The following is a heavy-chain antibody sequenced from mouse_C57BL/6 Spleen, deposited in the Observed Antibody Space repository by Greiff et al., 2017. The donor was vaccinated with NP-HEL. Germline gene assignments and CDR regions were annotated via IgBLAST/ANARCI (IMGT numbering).Heavy chain of an antibody. CDR1: GYSFTGYY. Sequence: EVQLQQSGPELVKPGASVKISCKASGYSFTGYYMNWVKQSPEKSLEWIGEINPSTGGTTYNQKFKAKATLTVDKSSSTAYMQLKSLTSEDSAVYYCARGGNYDYYYAMDYWGQGTSVTVSS. CDR3: ARGGNYDYYYAMDY. J-gene: IGHJ4*01. CDR2: INPSTGGT. V-gene: IGHV1-42*01. D-gene: IGHD2-4*01.